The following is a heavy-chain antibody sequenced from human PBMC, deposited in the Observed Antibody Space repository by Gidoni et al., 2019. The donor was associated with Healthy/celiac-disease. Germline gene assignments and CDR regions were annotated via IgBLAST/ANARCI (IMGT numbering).Heavy chain of an antibody. CDR3: ARDKDSSGYYYYYYYYGMDV. V-gene: IGHV3-11*04. J-gene: IGHJ6*02. Sequence: QVQLVESGGGLVKPGGSLRLSCAASGFTFSDYSMSWIRQAPGKGLEWVSYISSSVSTIYYADSVKGRFTISRDNAKNSLYLQMNSLRAEDTAVYYCARDKDSSGYYYYYYYYGMDVWGQGTTVTVSS. CDR2: ISSSVSTI. D-gene: IGHD3-22*01. CDR1: GFTFSDYS.